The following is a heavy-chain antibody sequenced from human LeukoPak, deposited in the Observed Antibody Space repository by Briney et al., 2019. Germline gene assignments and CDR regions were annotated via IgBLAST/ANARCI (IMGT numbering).Heavy chain of an antibody. CDR1: GDTFTSYY. Sequence: ASLKVSCKASGDTFTSYYMHWVRQAPGQGLEWMGIINPSGGSTSYAQKFQGRVTMTRDMSTSTVYMELSSLRSEDTAVYYCARGGHYYDSSDYYYEGDAFDIWGQGTMVTVSS. V-gene: IGHV1-46*01. CDR2: INPSGGST. CDR3: ARGGHYYDSSDYYYEGDAFDI. D-gene: IGHD3-22*01. J-gene: IGHJ3*02.